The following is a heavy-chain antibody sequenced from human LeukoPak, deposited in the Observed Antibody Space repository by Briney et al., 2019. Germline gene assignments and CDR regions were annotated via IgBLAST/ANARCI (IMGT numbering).Heavy chain of an antibody. J-gene: IGHJ6*02. V-gene: IGHV3-66*01. Sequence: GGSLRLSCAASGFTISSNYMNWVRQAPGKGLEGVSVIYSGGGTYYSDSVKGRFTISRDNSKKTLYLQMTSLRAEDTAVYYCAREVFYYYYGMDVWGQGTTVTVSS. CDR1: GFTISSNY. CDR3: AREVFYYYYGMDV. CDR2: IYSGGGT.